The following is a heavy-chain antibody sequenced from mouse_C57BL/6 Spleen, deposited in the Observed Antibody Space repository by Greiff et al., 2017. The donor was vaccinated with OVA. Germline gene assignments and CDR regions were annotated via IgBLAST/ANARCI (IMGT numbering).Heavy chain of an antibody. CDR2: IYPGDGDT. CDR3: AREDYYGSSYYFDY. V-gene: IGHV1-80*01. J-gene: IGHJ2*01. Sequence: QVQLQQSGAELVKPGASVKLSCKASGYAFSSYWMNWVKQRPGQGLEWIGQIYPGDGDTNYNGKFKGKATLTADKSSSTAYMQLSSLTSEDSAVYFCAREDYYGSSYYFDYWGQGTTLTVSS. CDR1: GYAFSSYW. D-gene: IGHD1-1*01.